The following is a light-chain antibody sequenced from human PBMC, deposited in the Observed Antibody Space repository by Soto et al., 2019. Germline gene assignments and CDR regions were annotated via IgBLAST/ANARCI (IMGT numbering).Light chain of an antibody. CDR1: QDISNY. CDR3: QQYDNLPLLT. V-gene: IGKV1-33*01. CDR2: DAS. J-gene: IGKJ4*01. Sequence: DIQMTQSPSSLSASVGDRVTITCQASQDISNYLNWYQQKPGKAPKLLIYDASNLETGVPSRFSGSGSGTDVPFTISSLQPEDIATYYCQQYDNLPLLTFGGGTKVEIK.